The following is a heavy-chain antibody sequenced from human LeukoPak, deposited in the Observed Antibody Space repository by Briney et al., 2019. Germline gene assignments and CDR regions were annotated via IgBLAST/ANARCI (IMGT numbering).Heavy chain of an antibody. CDR1: GFTFSSYW. D-gene: IGHD1-26*01. CDR2: INSDGSST. CDR3: ARDGGSYADFDY. Sequence: QPGGSLRLSCAASGFTFSSYWMHWVRQAPGKGLVWVSRINSDGSSTSYADSVKGRFTISRDNAKDTLYLQMNSLRAEDTAVYYCARDGGSYADFDYWGQGTLVTVSS. V-gene: IGHV3-74*01. J-gene: IGHJ4*02.